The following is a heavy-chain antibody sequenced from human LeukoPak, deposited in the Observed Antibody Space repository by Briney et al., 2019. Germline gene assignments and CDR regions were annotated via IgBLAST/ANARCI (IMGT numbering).Heavy chain of an antibody. Sequence: EGSLRLSCAASGFTFSSYAMSWVRQAPGKGLEWVSAISGSGGSTYYADSVKGRFTISRDNSKNTLYLQMNSLRAEDTAVYYCARGGARDGSGYTLRYWGQGTLVTVSS. V-gene: IGHV3-23*01. D-gene: IGHD3-22*01. J-gene: IGHJ4*02. CDR2: ISGSGGST. CDR1: GFTFSSYA. CDR3: ARGGARDGSGYTLRY.